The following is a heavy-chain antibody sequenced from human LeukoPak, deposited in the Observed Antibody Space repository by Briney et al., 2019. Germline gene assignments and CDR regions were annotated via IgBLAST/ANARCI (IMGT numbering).Heavy chain of an antibody. J-gene: IGHJ4*02. CDR1: GGSISSYY. CDR3: ARGGPADGSYYDY. D-gene: IGHD1-26*01. Sequence: PSETLSLTCTVSGGSISSYYWSWIRQPPGKGLEWIGYIYYSGSNNYNPSLKSRVTISVDTSKNQFSLKLSSVTAADTAVYYCARGGPADGSYYDYWGQGTLVTVSS. V-gene: IGHV4-59*01. CDR2: IYYSGSN.